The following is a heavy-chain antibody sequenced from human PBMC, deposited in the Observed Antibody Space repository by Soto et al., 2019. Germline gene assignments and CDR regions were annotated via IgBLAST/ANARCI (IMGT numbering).Heavy chain of an antibody. J-gene: IGHJ4*02. CDR3: ARHRGPVVAMLTGRIFEY. V-gene: IGHV5-51*01. CDR2: IYPGDSDT. Sequence: EVQLVQSGAEVKKPGESLKISCKGSGYSFSSYWIGWVRQMPGKGLEWMGIIYPGDSDTRYSPSFQGQVTISADKSITTAYLQWSSLKASDTAMYYCARHRGPVVAMLTGRIFEYWGQGTLVTVSS. D-gene: IGHD5-12*01. CDR1: GYSFSSYW.